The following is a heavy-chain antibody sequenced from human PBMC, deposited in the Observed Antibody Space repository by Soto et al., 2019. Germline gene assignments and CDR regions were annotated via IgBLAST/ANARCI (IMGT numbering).Heavy chain of an antibody. V-gene: IGHV3-23*05. CDR1: GFTFSSYA. Sequence: EVQLLDSGGGLVQPGGSLRLSCVASGFTFSSYAMSWVRQAPGKGLEWVSGIVNSGTNTYYVDSVKGRFTISRDNSKNTLYLQMNSLRAEDTAVYYCAKEGGLDMGRPYFDYWGQGVLVTVSS. J-gene: IGHJ4*02. CDR2: IVNSGTNT. CDR3: AKEGGLDMGRPYFDY. D-gene: IGHD1-26*01.